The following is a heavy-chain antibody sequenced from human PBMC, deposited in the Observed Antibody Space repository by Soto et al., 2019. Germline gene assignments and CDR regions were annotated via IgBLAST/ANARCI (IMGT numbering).Heavy chain of an antibody. CDR2: INPNSGGT. Sequence: ASVKVSCKASGYIFTGYYMHWVRQAPGQGLEWMGWINPNSGGTNYAQKFQGWVTMTRDTSISTAYMELSRLRSDDTAVYYCARVPPGGYSGYDSAFDIWGQGTMVTVSS. D-gene: IGHD5-12*01. CDR3: ARVPPGGYSGYDSAFDI. J-gene: IGHJ3*02. V-gene: IGHV1-2*04. CDR1: GYIFTGYY.